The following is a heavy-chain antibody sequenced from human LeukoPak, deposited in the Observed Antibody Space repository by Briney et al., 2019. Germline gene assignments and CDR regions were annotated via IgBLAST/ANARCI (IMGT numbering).Heavy chain of an antibody. CDR2: FDPEDGET. Sequence: ASVKVSCKVSGYTLTELSMHWVRQAPGKGLEWMGGFDPEDGETIYAQKFQGRVTMTEDTSTDTAYMELSSLRSEDTAVYYCATLYMKYCSGGSCYSYYYGMDVWGQGTTVTVSS. CDR3: ATLYMKYCSGGSCYSYYYGMDV. J-gene: IGHJ6*02. V-gene: IGHV1-24*01. D-gene: IGHD2-15*01. CDR1: GYTLTELS.